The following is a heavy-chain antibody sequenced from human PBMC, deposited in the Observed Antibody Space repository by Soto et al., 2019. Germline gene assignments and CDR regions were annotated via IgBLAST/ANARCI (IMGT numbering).Heavy chain of an antibody. CDR2: ISHNRGGT. D-gene: IGHD1-26*01. Sequence: QVQLVQSGAEVQKSGASVKLSCKASGYSFTGYYIHRVRQAPGQGFEWMGEISHNRGGTKYAQKLQGRVTMTRDTSITTVYMDLRNLSPDDQAVYYCGKGRSGDVGVFYWGQGTLVSVCS. J-gene: IGHJ4*02. CDR1: GYSFTGYY. V-gene: IGHV1-2*02. CDR3: GKGRSGDVGVFY.